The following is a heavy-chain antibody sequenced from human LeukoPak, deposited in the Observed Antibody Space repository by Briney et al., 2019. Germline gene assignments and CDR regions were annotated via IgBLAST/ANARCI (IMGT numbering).Heavy chain of an antibody. V-gene: IGHV4-59*01. J-gene: IGHJ4*02. CDR1: GGSISSYY. Sequence: PSETLSLTCTVSGGSISSYYWSWIRQPPGKGLEWIGYIYYSGSTNYNPSLKSRVTISVDTSKNQFSLKLSSVTAADTAVYYCARDDYWGQGTLVTVSS. CDR3: ARDDY. CDR2: IYYSGST.